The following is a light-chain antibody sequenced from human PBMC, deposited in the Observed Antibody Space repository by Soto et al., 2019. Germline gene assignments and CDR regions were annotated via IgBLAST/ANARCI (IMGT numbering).Light chain of an antibody. CDR1: SGHSNYD. V-gene: IGLV4-69*01. CDR2: LKSDGTH. Sequence: QPVLTQSPSASASLGASVKLTCTLSSGHSNYDIAWHQQQPEKGPRYLMNLKSDGTHNKGDGIPDRFSGSSSGAERYLTISSLQSDDEADYYCQTWDTGPWLFGGGTKVTVL. J-gene: IGLJ3*02. CDR3: QTWDTGPWL.